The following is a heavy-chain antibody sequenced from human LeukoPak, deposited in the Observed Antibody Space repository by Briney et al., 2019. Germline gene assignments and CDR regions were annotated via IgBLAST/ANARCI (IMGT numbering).Heavy chain of an antibody. Sequence: SVKGRFAISRDNSKNTLYLQVNSLSTEDTAMYYCAKDEVGRYCSSTSCYSRFDYWGQGTLVTVSS. CDR3: AKDEVGRYCSSTSCYSRFDY. V-gene: IGHV3-30*02. J-gene: IGHJ4*02. D-gene: IGHD2-2*02.